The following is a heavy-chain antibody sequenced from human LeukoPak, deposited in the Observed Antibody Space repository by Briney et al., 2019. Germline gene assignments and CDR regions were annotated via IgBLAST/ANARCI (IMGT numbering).Heavy chain of an antibody. D-gene: IGHD1-20*01. CDR3: ASGNWNDGLRFDP. Sequence: SETLSLTCAVYGGSFSGYYWSWIRQPPGKGLEWIGEINHSGSTNSHPSLKSRVTISVDTSKNQFSRKLSSVTAADTAVYYCASGNWNDGLRFDPWSQGTLVTVSS. V-gene: IGHV4-34*01. CDR1: GGSFSGYY. J-gene: IGHJ5*02. CDR2: INHSGST.